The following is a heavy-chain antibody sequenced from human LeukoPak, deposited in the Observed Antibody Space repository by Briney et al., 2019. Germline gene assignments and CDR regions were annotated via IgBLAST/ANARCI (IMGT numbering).Heavy chain of an antibody. D-gene: IGHD5-24*01. Sequence: PSETLSLTCTVSGGFISSSGYNWGWIRQPPGKGLAWIGNIYYSGSTYYNASLKSRLTISVDTSKNQFSLKLSSVTAADTAVYYCARHRTYVRDGYNWGYYFDYWGQGTLVTVSS. CDR1: GGFISSSGYN. J-gene: IGHJ4*02. CDR2: IYYSGST. V-gene: IGHV4-39*01. CDR3: ARHRTYVRDGYNWGYYFDY.